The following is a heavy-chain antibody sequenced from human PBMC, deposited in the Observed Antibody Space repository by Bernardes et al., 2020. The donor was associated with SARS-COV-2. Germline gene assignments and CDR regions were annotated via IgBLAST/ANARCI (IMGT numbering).Heavy chain of an antibody. D-gene: IGHD3-10*01. V-gene: IGHV1-46*01. Sequence: VSVQVSCKASGFTLTFFYMHWVRQAPGQGLEWMGRLDPSDGTTTFAQKFQDRVTMTTDTSTSTVYMELSTLRSDDTAFYYCARAGGGADALDIWGQGTLVTVSS. CDR3: ARAGGGADALDI. J-gene: IGHJ3*02. CDR2: LDPSDGTT. CDR1: GFTLTFFY.